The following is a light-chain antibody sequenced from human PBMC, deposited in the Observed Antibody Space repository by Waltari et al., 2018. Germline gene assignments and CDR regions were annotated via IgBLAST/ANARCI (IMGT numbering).Light chain of an antibody. V-gene: IGKV3-11*01. J-gene: IGKJ5*01. CDR3: QQRSNWLNT. Sequence: EIVLTQSPATLSLSPGERATLSCRASQSVSSYLAWSQQKPGQAPRILIYDASNRATGIPARFSGSGSGTDFTLTISSLEPEDFAVYYCQQRSNWLNTFGQGTRLEIK. CDR1: QSVSSY. CDR2: DAS.